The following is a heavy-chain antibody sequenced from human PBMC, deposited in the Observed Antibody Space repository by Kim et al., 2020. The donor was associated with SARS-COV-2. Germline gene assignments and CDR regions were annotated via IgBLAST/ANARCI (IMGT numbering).Heavy chain of an antibody. Sequence: GGSLRLSCAASGFTFSSYAMSWVRQAPGKGLEWVSVIYSGGSSTYYADSVKGRFTISRDNSKNTLYLQMNSLRAEDTAVYYCAKTVRGDPGLYYGMDVWGQGTTVTVSS. CDR1: GFTFSSYA. V-gene: IGHV3-23*03. J-gene: IGHJ6*02. CDR3: AKTVRGDPGLYYGMDV. D-gene: IGHD3-10*01. CDR2: IYSGGSST.